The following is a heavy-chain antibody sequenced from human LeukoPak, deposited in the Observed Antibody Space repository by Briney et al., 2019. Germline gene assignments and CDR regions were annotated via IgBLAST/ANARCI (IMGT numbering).Heavy chain of an antibody. CDR2: INHSGST. Sequence: SETLSLTCTVSGGSISSHYWSWIRQPPGKGLEWIGEINHSGSTNYNPSLKSRVTISVDTTKNQCSLKLSSVTAADTAVYYCARAAAGRDTPAYYYYYYMYVWGKGTTVTVSS. D-gene: IGHD2-2*02. CDR1: GGSISSHY. CDR3: ARAAAGRDTPAYYYYYYMYV. V-gene: IGHV4-34*01. J-gene: IGHJ6*03.